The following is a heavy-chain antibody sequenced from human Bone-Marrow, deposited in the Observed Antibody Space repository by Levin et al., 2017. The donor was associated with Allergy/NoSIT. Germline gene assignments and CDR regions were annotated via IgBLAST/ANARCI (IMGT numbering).Heavy chain of an antibody. V-gene: IGHV3-23*01. J-gene: IGHJ4*02. CDR2: ISGSGGST. Sequence: GESLKISCAASGFTFSSYAMSWVRQAPGKGLEWVSAISGSGGSTYYADSVKGRFTISRDNSKNTLYLQMNSLRAEDTAVYYCAKDLLSASDGDYFDYWGQGTLVTVSS. CDR1: GFTFSSYA. D-gene: IGHD3-10*01. CDR3: AKDLLSASDGDYFDY.